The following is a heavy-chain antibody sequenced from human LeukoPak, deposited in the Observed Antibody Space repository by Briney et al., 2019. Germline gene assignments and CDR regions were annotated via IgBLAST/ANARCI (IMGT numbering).Heavy chain of an antibody. Sequence: GASVKVSCKASGYTFTGYYMHWVRQAPGQGLEWMGWINPNSGGTNYAQKFQGRVTMTRDTSISTAYMELSRLRSDDTAVYYCARDLGRGIAVAGPGAWGQGTLVTVSS. CDR2: INPNSGGT. CDR1: GYTFTGYY. V-gene: IGHV1-2*02. D-gene: IGHD6-19*01. CDR3: ARDLGRGIAVAGPGA. J-gene: IGHJ5*02.